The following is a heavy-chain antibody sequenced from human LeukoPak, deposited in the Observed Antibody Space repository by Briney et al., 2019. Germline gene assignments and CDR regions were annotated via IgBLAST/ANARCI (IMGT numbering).Heavy chain of an antibody. Sequence: GRSLRLSCAASGFTFSSYGMHWVRQAPGKGLEWVAVISYDGSNKYYADSVKGRLTISRDNSKNTLYLQMNSLRAEDTAVYYCAKAPGIAVAGRPPTYFDYWGQGTLVTVSS. CDR3: AKAPGIAVAGRPPTYFDY. J-gene: IGHJ4*02. V-gene: IGHV3-30*18. CDR1: GFTFSSYG. CDR2: ISYDGSNK. D-gene: IGHD6-19*01.